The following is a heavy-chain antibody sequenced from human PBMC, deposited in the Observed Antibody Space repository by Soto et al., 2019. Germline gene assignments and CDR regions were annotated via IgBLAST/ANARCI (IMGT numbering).Heavy chain of an antibody. CDR2: MNTDGSDT. D-gene: IGHD2-8*01. Sequence: EVQLVESGGGLVQPGGSLRLSCAASGFTFSSYSMNWVRQAPGKGLEWVSRMNTDGSDTYYADSVKGRFTISRDNARNTVYLQMNSLRVEDTAVYYCAREGMGFSNWFDPRGQGTLVTVSS. J-gene: IGHJ5*02. CDR1: GFTFSSYS. V-gene: IGHV3-74*01. CDR3: AREGMGFSNWFDP.